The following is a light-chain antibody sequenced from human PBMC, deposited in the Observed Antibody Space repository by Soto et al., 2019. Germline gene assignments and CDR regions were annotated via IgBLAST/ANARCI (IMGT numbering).Light chain of an antibody. CDR2: AAS. V-gene: IGKV1-39*01. CDR1: QSISTY. J-gene: IGKJ1*01. CDR3: QQSYSTPWT. Sequence: DIQMTQSPSTLSASVGDRVTITCRASQSISTYLIWYQQKPGEAPKVLIYAASSLQSGVPARFSGSGSGTDFTLTISALQPEDFATYYCQQSYSTPWTFGQGSKAAIK.